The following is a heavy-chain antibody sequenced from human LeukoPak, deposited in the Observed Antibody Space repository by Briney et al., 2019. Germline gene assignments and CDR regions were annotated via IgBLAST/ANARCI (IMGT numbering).Heavy chain of an antibody. CDR2: IKQDGSEK. D-gene: IGHD6-19*01. CDR1: GFTFSSYW. V-gene: IGHV3-7*01. Sequence: GGSLRLSCAASGFTFSSYWMSWVRQAPGKGLEWVANIKQDGSEKYYVDSVKGRFTSSRDNAKNSMYLQMNSLRAEDTAVYYCARQQWLDGAYYFDYWGQGTLVTVSS. CDR3: ARQQWLDGAYYFDY. J-gene: IGHJ4*02.